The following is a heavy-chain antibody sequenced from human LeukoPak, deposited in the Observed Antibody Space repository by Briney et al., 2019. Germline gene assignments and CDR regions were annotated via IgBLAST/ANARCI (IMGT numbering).Heavy chain of an antibody. CDR3: AKGQGGPIFGEGRIFDY. V-gene: IGHV3-9*03. D-gene: IGHD3-3*01. Sequence: PGGSLRLSCAASGLAFDDYAMHWVRQAPGKGLEWVSGISWNSGSIGYADSVKGRFTISRDNAKNSLYLQMNSLRAEDMALYYCAKGQGGPIFGEGRIFDYWGQGTLVTVSS. J-gene: IGHJ4*02. CDR1: GLAFDDYA. CDR2: ISWNSGSI.